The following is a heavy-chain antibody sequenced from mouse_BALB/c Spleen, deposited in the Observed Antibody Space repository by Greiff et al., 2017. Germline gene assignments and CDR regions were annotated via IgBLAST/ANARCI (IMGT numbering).Heavy chain of an antibody. J-gene: IGHJ2*01. Sequence: EVHLVESGGDLVKPGGSLKLSCAASGFTFSSYGMAWVRQTPDKRLEWVATISSGGSYTYYPDSVKGRFTISRDNAKNTLYLQMSGLKSEDTAMYYCARHEFDYWGQGTTLTVSS. CDR2: ISSGGSYT. CDR3: ARHEFDY. V-gene: IGHV5-6*01. CDR1: GFTFSSYG.